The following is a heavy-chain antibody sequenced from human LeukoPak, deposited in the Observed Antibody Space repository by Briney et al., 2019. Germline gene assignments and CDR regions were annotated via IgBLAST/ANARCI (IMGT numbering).Heavy chain of an antibody. D-gene: IGHD3-3*01. CDR3: ARDERVTIFGVDYYYYYYMDV. Sequence: GGSLRLSCAASGFTFSSYAMSWVRQAPGKGLEWVSAISGSGGSTYYADSVKGRFTISRDNSKNTLYLQMNSLRAEDTAVYYCARDERVTIFGVDYYYYYYMDVWGKGTTVTVSS. CDR1: GFTFSSYA. V-gene: IGHV3-23*01. J-gene: IGHJ6*03. CDR2: ISGSGGST.